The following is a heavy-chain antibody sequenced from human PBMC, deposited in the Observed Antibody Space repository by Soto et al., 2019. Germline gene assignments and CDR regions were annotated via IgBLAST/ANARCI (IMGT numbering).Heavy chain of an antibody. CDR1: GYIFSNFG. CDR3: AKDASSWFYYYYGMDV. D-gene: IGHD2-2*01. J-gene: IGHJ6*02. Sequence: QIQLVQSGPEVRKPGASVKVSCKASGYIFSNFGISWVRQAPGQGLEWMGWISGYNDNTNYAQKFQDRVRMTTDISTSTAYMELTPLRPEDTAVYYCAKDASSWFYYYYGMDVWGQGTTVTVSS. V-gene: IGHV1-18*01. CDR2: ISGYNDNT.